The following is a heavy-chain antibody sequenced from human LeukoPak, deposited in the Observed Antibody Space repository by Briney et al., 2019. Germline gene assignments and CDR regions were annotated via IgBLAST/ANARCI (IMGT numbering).Heavy chain of an antibody. CDR3: ARGGSGSYRSRPQDFPDY. J-gene: IGHJ4*02. V-gene: IGHV1-2*02. CDR2: IDPNSGGT. CDR1: GYTFTGYY. D-gene: IGHD1-26*01. Sequence: ASVKVSCKASGYTFTGYYMHWVRQAPGQGLEWMGWIDPNSGGTNYAQKFQGRVTMTRDTSISTAYMELSRLRSDDTAVYYCARGGSGSYRSRPQDFPDYWGQETLVTVSS.